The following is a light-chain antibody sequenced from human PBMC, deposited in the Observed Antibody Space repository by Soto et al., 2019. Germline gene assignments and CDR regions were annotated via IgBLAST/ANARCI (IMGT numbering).Light chain of an antibody. CDR3: QQYGSLVWT. J-gene: IGKJ1*01. CDR2: GAS. Sequence: EIVLTQSPGTLSLSPGERATLSCRASQSVSSSYLAWYQQKPGQAPRLLIYGASNRATGIPDRFSGSGSGTDFTLTISRLAPEDFAVYYCQQYGSLVWTFGQGTKVDIK. V-gene: IGKV3-20*01. CDR1: QSVSSSY.